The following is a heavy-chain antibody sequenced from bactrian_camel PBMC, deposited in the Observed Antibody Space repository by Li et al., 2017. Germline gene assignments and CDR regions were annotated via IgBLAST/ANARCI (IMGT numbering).Heavy chain of an antibody. CDR2: LDSGGST. CDR3: AALVKVEEGRLQFRLAAPLKSSEYNF. Sequence: HVQLVESGGGSVQAGGSLTLSCVFSGGTWSNYNFAWFRQAPGKEREGLASLDSGGSTRLADSVKGRFTISRDFIKDTLYLQMTSLKPEDTAVYYCAALVKVEEGRLQFRLAAPLKSSEYNFWGQGTQVTVS. D-gene: IGHD3*01. CDR1: GGTWSNYN. J-gene: IGHJ4*01. V-gene: IGHV3S53*01.